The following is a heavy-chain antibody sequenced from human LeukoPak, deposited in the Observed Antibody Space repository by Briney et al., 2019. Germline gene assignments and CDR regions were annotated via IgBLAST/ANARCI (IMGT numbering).Heavy chain of an antibody. CDR1: GGSFSGYY. CDR3: AVGGVYLRGGAEAFDI. D-gene: IGHD3-10*01. Sequence: KPSETLSLTCAVYGGSFSGYYWSWIRQPPGKGLEWIGEINHSGITNYNPSLKSRVTISADTSTTQFSLKLSSVTAADTAVYYCAVGGVYLRGGAEAFDIWGQGTMVTASS. CDR2: INHSGIT. V-gene: IGHV4-34*01. J-gene: IGHJ3*02.